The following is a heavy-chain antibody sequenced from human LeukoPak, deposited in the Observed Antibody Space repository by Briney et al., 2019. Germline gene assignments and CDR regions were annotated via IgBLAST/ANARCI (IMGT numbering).Heavy chain of an antibody. CDR2: IQHSLT. J-gene: IGHJ4*02. CDR1: GGSISSGIYC. CDR3: ATLMTTGDKFDS. Sequence: SETLSLTCTVSGGSISSGIYCWSWIRQPAGRGLEWIGYIQHSLTSYNPSLKSRVTISVDRSKNQFSLKVSSVTAADTAVYYCATLMTTGDKFDSWGQGTLVTVSS. V-gene: IGHV4-30-2*01. D-gene: IGHD4-11*01.